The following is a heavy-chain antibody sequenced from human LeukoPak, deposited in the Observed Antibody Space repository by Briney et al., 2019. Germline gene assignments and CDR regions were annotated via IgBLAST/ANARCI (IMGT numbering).Heavy chain of an antibody. J-gene: IGHJ6*03. CDR2: ISTSTSTM. CDR3: ARSKTLSYGTGVYYYFMDV. V-gene: IGHV3-48*04. Sequence: HSGGSLRLSCAASGFTFSSYSMNWVRQAPGKGLEWVSYISTSTSTMYYADSVKGRFTISRDNAKNSLYLQMNSLRAEDTAMYYCARSKTLSYGTGVYYYFMDVWGTGTTVTVSS. D-gene: IGHD5-18*01. CDR1: GFTFSSYS.